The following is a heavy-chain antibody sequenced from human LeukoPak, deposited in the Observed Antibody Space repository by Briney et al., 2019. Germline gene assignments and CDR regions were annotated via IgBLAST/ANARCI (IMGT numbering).Heavy chain of an antibody. J-gene: IGHJ4*02. V-gene: IGHV4-59*01. CDR2: IYSSGGT. D-gene: IGHD5-24*01. CDR1: GGSISSYY. Sequence: PSETLSLTCTVSGGSISSYYWSWLRQPPGKGLEWIGYIYSSGGTNYNPSLKSRVTISVDTSKNQFSLKLSSVTAADTAVYYCARDHKMYYFDYWGQGTLVTVSS. CDR3: ARDHKMYYFDY.